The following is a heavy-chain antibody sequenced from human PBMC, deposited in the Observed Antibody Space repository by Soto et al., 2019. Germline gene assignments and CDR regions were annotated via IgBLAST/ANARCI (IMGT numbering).Heavy chain of an antibody. CDR3: ARVEGGYHGSGSYRLYYYYYMDV. Sequence: ASVKVACKASGYTYTRYDINWVRQATGKGLEWMGWMNPNSGNTGYAQKFQGRVTMTRNTSISTAYMELSSLRSEDTAVYYCARVEGGYHGSGSYRLYYYYYMDVWGKGTTVTVSS. CDR2: MNPNSGNT. D-gene: IGHD3-10*01. J-gene: IGHJ6*03. CDR1: GYTYTRYD. V-gene: IGHV1-8*01.